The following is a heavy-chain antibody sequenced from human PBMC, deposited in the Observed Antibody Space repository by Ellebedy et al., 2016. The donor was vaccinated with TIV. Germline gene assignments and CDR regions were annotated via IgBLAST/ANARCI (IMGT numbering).Heavy chain of an antibody. V-gene: IGHV1-69*10. D-gene: IGHD5-18*01. Sequence: ASVKVSCKASGYTLTSYSISWVRQAPGQGLEWMGGYIPILGLASYAQKFQGRLTVSADASTSTVSMELSSLRSEDTAVYFCARGKRGFSYGHDTFYGMDGWGQGTTVTVSS. CDR3: ARGKRGFSYGHDTFYGMDG. J-gene: IGHJ6*02. CDR2: YIPILGLA. CDR1: GYTLTSYS.